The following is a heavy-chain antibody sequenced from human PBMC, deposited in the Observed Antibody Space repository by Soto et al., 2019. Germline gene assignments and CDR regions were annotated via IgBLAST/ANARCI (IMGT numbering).Heavy chain of an antibody. V-gene: IGHV3-30*18. CDR1: GFTFSSYG. D-gene: IGHD3-10*01. CDR2: ISFDGTNK. CDR3: AKDVGVGELWVHWFDL. Sequence: QVQLVESGGGVVQPGRSLRLSCAASGFTFSSYGMHWVRQAPGKGLEWVAVISFDGTNKYSADSVRGRFTISRDNSKNTLYLQMNSLRDEDTAMYYCAKDVGVGELWVHWFDLWGQGTLVTVSS. J-gene: IGHJ5*02.